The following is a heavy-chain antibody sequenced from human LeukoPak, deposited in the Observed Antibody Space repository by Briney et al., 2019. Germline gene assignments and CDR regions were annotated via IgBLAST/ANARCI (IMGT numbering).Heavy chain of an antibody. CDR3: ARRATTERGHSYGLDF. CDR1: GFTFSAYA. D-gene: IGHD5-18*01. J-gene: IGHJ4*02. V-gene: IGHV3-21*01. Sequence: PGTSLRLSCAASGFTFSAYAMHWVRQAPGKGLEWVSSIGSSGSYIYYADSLTGRFTISRDNAKNSLYLQMNSLRAEDTAMYYCARRATTERGHSYGLDFWGQGTLVTVSS. CDR2: IGSSGSYI.